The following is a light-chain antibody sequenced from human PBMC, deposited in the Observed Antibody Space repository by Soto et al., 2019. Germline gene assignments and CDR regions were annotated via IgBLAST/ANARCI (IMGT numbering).Light chain of an antibody. CDR1: QGISSY. J-gene: IGKJ5*01. CDR3: QQRSNWPIT. Sequence: AIRMTQSPSSLSASTGDRVTITCRASQGISSYLAWYQQKPGKAPKLLIYAASTLQSGVPSRFSGSGSGTDFTFTISSLQPEDFAVYYCQQRSNWPITFGQGTRLEIK. V-gene: IGKV1-8*01. CDR2: AAS.